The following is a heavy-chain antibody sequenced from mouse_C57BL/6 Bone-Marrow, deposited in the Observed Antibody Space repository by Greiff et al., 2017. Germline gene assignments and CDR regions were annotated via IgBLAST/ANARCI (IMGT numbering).Heavy chain of an antibody. CDR3: AREKDLYGYDGDAMDY. D-gene: IGHD2-2*01. CDR1: GYTFTDYY. V-gene: IGHV1-26*01. J-gene: IGHJ4*01. CDR2: INPNNGGT. Sequence: VQLQQSGPELVKPGASVKISCKASGYTFTDYYMNWVKQSHGKSLEWIGDINPNNGGTSYNQQFKGKATLTVDKSSSTAYMDLRSLTSDDSAVYDCAREKDLYGYDGDAMDYWGQGTAVTVSA.